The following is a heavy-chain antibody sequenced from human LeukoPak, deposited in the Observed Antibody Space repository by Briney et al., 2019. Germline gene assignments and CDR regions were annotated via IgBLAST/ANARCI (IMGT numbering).Heavy chain of an antibody. CDR1: GGTISSYY. V-gene: IGHV4-59*01. J-gene: IGHJ4*02. Sequence: PSETLSLTCTVSGGTISSYYWSWIRQPPGQGLEWIGYMYYSGSANYNPSPKSRVTISVDTSKNQFSLRLSSVTAADTAVYYCARDSGYRRFDYWGQGALVTVSS. CDR3: ARDSGYRRFDY. D-gene: IGHD5-12*01. CDR2: MYYSGSA.